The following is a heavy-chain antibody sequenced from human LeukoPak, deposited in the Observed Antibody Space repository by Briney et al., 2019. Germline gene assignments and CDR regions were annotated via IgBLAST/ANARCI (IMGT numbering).Heavy chain of an antibody. CDR3: ARSAVTTNDY. D-gene: IGHD4-17*01. Sequence: DSVKVYCKASGYTFTSYYMHWVRQAPGQGFEWMGIINPSGGSTSYAQKTQGRLNKTRGTSKSTVYMALRSETSEDTTVYYRARSAVTTNDYRGQGTLVTVSS. J-gene: IGHJ4*02. CDR2: INPSGGST. CDR1: GYTFTSYY. V-gene: IGHV1-46*01.